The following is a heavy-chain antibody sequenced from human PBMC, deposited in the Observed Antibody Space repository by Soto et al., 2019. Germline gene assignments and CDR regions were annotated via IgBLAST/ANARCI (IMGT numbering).Heavy chain of an antibody. CDR2: ISYDEIDK. J-gene: IGHJ4*02. V-gene: IGHV3-30*04. CDR3: AGRSGSSDY. D-gene: IGHD3-10*01. CDR1: GFTFSNYT. Sequence: SLRLSCAASGFTFSNYTMHWVRQAPGKGLEWVALISYDEIDKYFADAEKGRFTISRDNSKNTLYLQMDSLRAEDTAVYYCAGRSGSSDYWGRGTLVTVSS.